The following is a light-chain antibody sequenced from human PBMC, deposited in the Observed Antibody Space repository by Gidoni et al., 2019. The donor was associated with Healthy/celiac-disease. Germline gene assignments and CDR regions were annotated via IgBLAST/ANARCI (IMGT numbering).Light chain of an antibody. Sequence: DIVLTQSPATLSLSPGERATLSCRASQSVSSYLAWYQQKPGQAPRLFIYDASNRAPGIPARFSGSGSGTDFTLTISSLEPEDFAVYYCQQRSNWPPYTFGQGTKLEIK. J-gene: IGKJ2*01. CDR3: QQRSNWPPYT. CDR2: DAS. V-gene: IGKV3-11*01. CDR1: QSVSSY.